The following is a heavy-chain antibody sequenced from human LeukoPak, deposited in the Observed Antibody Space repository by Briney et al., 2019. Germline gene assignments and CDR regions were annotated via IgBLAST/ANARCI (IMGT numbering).Heavy chain of an antibody. CDR1: GYSFTGYW. D-gene: IGHD5-18*01. V-gene: IGHV5-51*01. J-gene: IGHJ4*02. CDR2: IYPGDSDT. CDR3: ASAYSYIHFDY. Sequence: GESLKISCKVSGYSFTGYWIGWVRQMPGKGLEWMGIIYPGDSDTRYSPSFQGQVTISADKSINTAYLQWSSLKASDTAMYYCASAYSYIHFDYWAREPWSPSLQ.